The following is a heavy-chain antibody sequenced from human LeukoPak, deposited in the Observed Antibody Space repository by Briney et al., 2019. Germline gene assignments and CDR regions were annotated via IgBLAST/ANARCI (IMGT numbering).Heavy chain of an antibody. D-gene: IGHD3-3*01. CDR1: GGSISSYY. J-gene: IGHJ5*02. Sequence: SETLSLTCTVSGGSISSYYWSWIRQPPGKGLEWIGYIYYSGSTNYNPSLKSRVTISVDTSKNQFSLRLSSVTAADTAVYYCARGGLTIFGILNWFDPWGQGTLVTVSS. CDR2: IYYSGST. V-gene: IGHV4-59*01. CDR3: ARGGLTIFGILNWFDP.